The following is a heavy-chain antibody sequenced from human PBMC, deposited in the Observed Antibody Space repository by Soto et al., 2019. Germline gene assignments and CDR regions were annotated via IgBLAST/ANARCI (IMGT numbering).Heavy chain of an antibody. CDR1: GFTFSSYA. CDR2: ISGSGGST. V-gene: IGHV3-23*01. D-gene: IGHD6-19*01. CDR3: AKGGMAVAGTFVDY. J-gene: IGHJ4*02. Sequence: LRLSCAASGFTFSSYAMSWVRQAPGKGLEWVSAISGSGGSTYYADSVKGRFTISRDNSKNTLYLQMNSLRAEDTAVYYCAKGGMAVAGTFVDYWGQGTLVTVSS.